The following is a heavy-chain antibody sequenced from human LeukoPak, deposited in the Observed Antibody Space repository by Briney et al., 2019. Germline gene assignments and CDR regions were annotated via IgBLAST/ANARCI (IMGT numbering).Heavy chain of an antibody. V-gene: IGHV1-18*01. CDR1: GYTFTSYG. CDR2: ISAYNGNT. J-gene: IGHJ4*02. D-gene: IGHD6-19*01. Sequence: ASVKVSCKASGYTFTSYGISWVRQAPGQGLEWMGWISAYNGNTNNAQKLQGRVTMTTDTSTSTAYMELRSLRSDDTAAYYCARDLYSSGSRRNDYWGQGTLVTVSS. CDR3: ARDLYSSGSRRNDY.